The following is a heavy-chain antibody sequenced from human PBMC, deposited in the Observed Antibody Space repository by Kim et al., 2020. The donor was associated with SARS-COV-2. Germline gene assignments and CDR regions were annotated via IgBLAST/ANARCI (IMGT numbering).Heavy chain of an antibody. J-gene: IGHJ4*02. Sequence: DSGGGRLTISRQNSKNTVYWQMNALRAEDTAVYYCAKEEAAGNFHFIDYWGRGALVTVSS. V-gene: IGHV3-23*01. CDR3: AKEEAAGNFHFIDY. D-gene: IGHD1-7*01.